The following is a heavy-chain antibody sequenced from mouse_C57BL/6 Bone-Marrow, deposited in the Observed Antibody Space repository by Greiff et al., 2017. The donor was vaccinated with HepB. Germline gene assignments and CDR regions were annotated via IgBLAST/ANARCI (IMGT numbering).Heavy chain of an antibody. CDR1: GYSFTGYY. D-gene: IGHD1-1*01. CDR3: ATYYGSSYWYFDV. CDR2: INPSTGGT. Sequence: VQLQQSGPELVKPGASVKISCKASGYSFTGYYMNWVKQSPEKSLEWIGEINPSTGGTTYNQKFKAKATLTVDKSSSTAYMQLKSQTSEDSAVYYCATYYGSSYWYFDVWGTGTTVTVSS. V-gene: IGHV1-42*01. J-gene: IGHJ1*03.